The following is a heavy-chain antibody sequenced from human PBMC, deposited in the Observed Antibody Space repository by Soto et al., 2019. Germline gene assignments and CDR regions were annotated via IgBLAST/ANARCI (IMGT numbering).Heavy chain of an antibody. CDR1: GYTFTSYG. V-gene: IGHV1-18*01. Sequence: GASVKVSCKASGYTFTSYGISWVRQAPGQGREWMGWISAYNGNTNYAQTLQGRVTMTTDTSTSTAYMELRSLRSDDTAVYYCARDLIYSSSWSYFDYWGQGTLVTVSS. D-gene: IGHD6-13*01. CDR2: ISAYNGNT. J-gene: IGHJ4*02. CDR3: ARDLIYSSSWSYFDY.